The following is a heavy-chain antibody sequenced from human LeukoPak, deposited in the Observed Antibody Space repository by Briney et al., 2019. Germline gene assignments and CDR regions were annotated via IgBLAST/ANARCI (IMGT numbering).Heavy chain of an antibody. Sequence: PGGSLRLSCAASGFTFSSYAMSWVRQAPGKGLEWASAISGSGGSTYYADSVKGRFTISRDNSKNTLYLQMNSLRAEDTAVYYCAKDTQYCSGGSCYSPDYWGQGTLVTVSS. CDR1: GFTFSSYA. D-gene: IGHD2-15*01. CDR3: AKDTQYCSGGSCYSPDY. J-gene: IGHJ4*02. V-gene: IGHV3-23*01. CDR2: ISGSGGST.